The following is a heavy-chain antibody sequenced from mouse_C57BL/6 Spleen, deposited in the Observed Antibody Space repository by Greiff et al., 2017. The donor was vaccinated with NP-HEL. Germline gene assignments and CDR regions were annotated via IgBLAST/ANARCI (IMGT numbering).Heavy chain of an antibody. CDR3: ARRTYFDY. V-gene: IGHV1-63*01. Sequence: ESGAELVRPGTSVKMSCKASGYTFTNYWIGWAKQRPGHGLEWIGDIYPGGGYTNYNEKFKGKATLTADKSSSTAYMQFISLTSEDSAIYYCARRTYFDYWGKGTTLTVSS. CDR2: IYPGGGYT. J-gene: IGHJ2*01. CDR1: GYTFTNYW.